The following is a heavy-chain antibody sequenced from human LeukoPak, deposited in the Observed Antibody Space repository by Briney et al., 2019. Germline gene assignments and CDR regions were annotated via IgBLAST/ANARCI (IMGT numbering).Heavy chain of an antibody. CDR3: VPEGFDI. J-gene: IGHJ3*02. V-gene: IGHV3-23*01. CDR1: GGSISSSSYY. Sequence: ETLSLTCTVSGGSISSSSYYWGWIRQAPGQGLEWISIISGSGGSAYYADSVKGRFIISRDNFKNTVNLEMSSLRAEDTAVYYCVPEGFDIWAKGQWSPSLQ. CDR2: ISGSGGSA.